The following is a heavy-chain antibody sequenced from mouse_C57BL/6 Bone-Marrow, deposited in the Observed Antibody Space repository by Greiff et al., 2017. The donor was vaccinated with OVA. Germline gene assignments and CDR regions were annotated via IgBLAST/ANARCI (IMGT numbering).Heavy chain of an antibody. J-gene: IGHJ2*01. CDR1: GYTFTSYW. D-gene: IGHD3-2*02. Sequence: QVHVKQPGAELVKPGASVKLSCKASGYTFTSYWMHWVKQRPGQGLEWIGMIHPNSGSTNYNEKFKSKATLTVDKSSSTAYMQLSSLTSEDSAVYYCARGGPSSGYVDYFDYWGQGTTLTVSS. CDR2: IHPNSGST. CDR3: ARGGPSSGYVDYFDY. V-gene: IGHV1-64*01.